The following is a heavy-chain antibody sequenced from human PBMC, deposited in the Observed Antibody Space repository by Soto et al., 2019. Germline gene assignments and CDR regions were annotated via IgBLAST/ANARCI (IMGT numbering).Heavy chain of an antibody. J-gene: IGHJ4*02. V-gene: IGHV4-34*01. CDR3: ATQAPTVSYYFDY. D-gene: IGHD4-17*01. CDR2: INHSGST. CDR1: GGSFSGYY. Sequence: ASETLSLTCAVYGGSFSGYYWSWIRQPPGKGLEWIGEINHSGSTNYNPSLKSRVTISVDTSKNQFSLKLSSVTAADTAVYYCATQAPTVSYYFDYWGQGTLVTVSS.